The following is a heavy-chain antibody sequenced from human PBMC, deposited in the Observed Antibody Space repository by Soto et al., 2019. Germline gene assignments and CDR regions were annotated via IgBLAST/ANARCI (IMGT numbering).Heavy chain of an antibody. V-gene: IGHV4-61*01. J-gene: IGHJ4*02. CDR2: IYYGGST. D-gene: IGHD6-19*01. Sequence: SETLSLTCTVSGGYVSSGSYYWSWIRQPPGKGLEWIGYIYYGGSTNYNPSLKSRVTISVDTSGNQFSLKLSSVTAADTAVYYCARDVGWYLDYWGQGTLVTVS. CDR3: ARDVGWYLDY. CDR1: GGYVSSGSYY.